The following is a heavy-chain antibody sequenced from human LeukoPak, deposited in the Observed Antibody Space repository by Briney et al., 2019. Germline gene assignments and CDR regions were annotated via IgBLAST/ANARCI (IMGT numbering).Heavy chain of an antibody. CDR1: GFTFSSYD. CDR3: ARDSSPLGIVYYGMDV. D-gene: IGHD7-27*01. Sequence: PGGSLRLSCTASGFTFSSYDMHWVRQAPGKGLEWVAVMWYDGSNKYYADSVNGRLTISRDNSKNTLYLQMNSLRAEDTAVYYCARDSSPLGIVYYGMDVWGQGTTVTVSS. V-gene: IGHV3-33*01. CDR2: MWYDGSNK. J-gene: IGHJ6*02.